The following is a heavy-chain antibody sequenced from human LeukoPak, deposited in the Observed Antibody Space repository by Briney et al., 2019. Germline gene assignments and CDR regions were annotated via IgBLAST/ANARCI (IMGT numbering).Heavy chain of an antibody. D-gene: IGHD1-1*01. V-gene: IGHV3-30-3*01. CDR3: ARAKRTTDAFDI. CDR1: GFTFSDYA. CDR2: ISYDGSNE. J-gene: IGHJ3*02. Sequence: PGRSLRLSCAASGFTFSDYAMHWVRQAPGKGLTWMTIISYDGSNEYYADSVKGRFTISRDNSKNTLYLQMNSLRTEDTAVYYCARAKRTTDAFDIWGQGTMVTVSS.